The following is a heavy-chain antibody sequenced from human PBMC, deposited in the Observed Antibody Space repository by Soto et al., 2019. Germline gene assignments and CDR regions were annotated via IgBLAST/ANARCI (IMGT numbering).Heavy chain of an antibody. Sequence: ASVKVSCKASGYTFTSYGISWVRQAPGQGLEWMGWISAYNGNTNYAQKLQGRVTMTTDTSTSTAYMELRSLRSDDTAVYYCARENYDFWSGYYYYYMDVWGKGTTVTVSS. V-gene: IGHV1-18*01. D-gene: IGHD3-3*01. CDR2: ISAYNGNT. CDR3: ARENYDFWSGYYYYYMDV. J-gene: IGHJ6*03. CDR1: GYTFTSYG.